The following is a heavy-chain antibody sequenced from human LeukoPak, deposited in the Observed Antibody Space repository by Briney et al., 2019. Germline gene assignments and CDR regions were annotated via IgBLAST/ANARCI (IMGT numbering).Heavy chain of an antibody. J-gene: IGHJ4*02. D-gene: IGHD3-3*02. CDR3: ARGPVYSILAPFDY. CDR1: GYTFTGYY. Sequence: GASVKDSCKASGYTFTGYYMHWVRQAPGQGLEWMGWINPNSGGTNYAQKFQGWVTMTRDTSISTAYMELSRLRSDDTAVYYCARGPVYSILAPFDYWGQGTLVTVSS. V-gene: IGHV1-2*04. CDR2: INPNSGGT.